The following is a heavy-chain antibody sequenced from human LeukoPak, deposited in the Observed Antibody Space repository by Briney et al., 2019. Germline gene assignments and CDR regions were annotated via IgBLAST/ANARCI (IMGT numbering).Heavy chain of an antibody. V-gene: IGHV3-48*03. CDR1: GFTFSSYE. Sequence: GGSLRLSCAASGFTFSSYEMNWVRQAPGKGLEWVSYISSSGSTIYYADSVKGRFTISRDNAKNSLYLQMNSLRAEDTALYYCARDQGDSSGYYGTGFDYWGQGTLVTVSS. CDR2: ISSSGSTI. CDR3: ARDQGDSSGYYGTGFDY. D-gene: IGHD3-22*01. J-gene: IGHJ4*02.